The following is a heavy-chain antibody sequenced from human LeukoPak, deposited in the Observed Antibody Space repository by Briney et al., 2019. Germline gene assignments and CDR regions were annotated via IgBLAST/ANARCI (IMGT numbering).Heavy chain of an antibody. V-gene: IGHV1-18*01. D-gene: IGHD3-22*01. Sequence: ASVKVSCKASGGTFSSYAISWVRQAPGQGLEWMGWISDYNGNTNYAQKLQGRVTMTTDTSTSTAYMELRSLKSDDTAVYYCASLKNYYDSSGYLVTDAFDIWGQGTMVTVSS. CDR3: ASLKNYYDSSGYLVTDAFDI. CDR1: GGTFSSYA. CDR2: ISDYNGNT. J-gene: IGHJ3*02.